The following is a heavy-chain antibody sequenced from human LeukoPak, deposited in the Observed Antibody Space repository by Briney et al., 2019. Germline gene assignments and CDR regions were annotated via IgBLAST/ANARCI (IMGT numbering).Heavy chain of an antibody. V-gene: IGHV1-69*04. CDR3: ARDLTDDYAGVDY. CDR1: GGTFSSYA. J-gene: IGHJ4*02. D-gene: IGHD4-17*01. CDR2: IIPILGIA. Sequence: GASVKVSCKASGGTFSSYAISWVRQAPGQGLEWMGRIIPILGIANYAQKFQGRVTITADKSTSTAYMELSSLRSEDTAVYYCARDLTDDYAGVDYWGQGTLVTVSS.